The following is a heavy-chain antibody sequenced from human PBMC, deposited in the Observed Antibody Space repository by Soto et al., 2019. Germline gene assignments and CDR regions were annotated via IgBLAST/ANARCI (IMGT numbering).Heavy chain of an antibody. D-gene: IGHD2-2*01. Sequence: SETVSLTCSVSCGSISYNSYYWGWIRQPPGKGLEWVGGIFYTGTTYYSPSLKDRVTISVETSKNSFSLNLTSVTAADTAVYFCARLVVVAPVANAWGQGTLVTVSS. V-gene: IGHV4-39*02. J-gene: IGHJ5*02. CDR2: IFYTGTT. CDR3: ARLVVVAPVANA. CDR1: CGSISYNSYY.